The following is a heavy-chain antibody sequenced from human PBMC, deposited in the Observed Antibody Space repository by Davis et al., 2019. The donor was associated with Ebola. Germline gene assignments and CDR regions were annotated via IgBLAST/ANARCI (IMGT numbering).Heavy chain of an antibody. D-gene: IGHD4-23*01. J-gene: IGHJ4*02. V-gene: IGHV3-23*01. CDR2: ISGNSAYT. CDR3: ARGPSTGNSFSH. Sequence: GGSLRLSCAASGFTFSNSAMGWVRQAPGKGLKWVSAISGNSAYTYYADSVKGRFTISRDNAKNSLFLQMNSLRAEDTAVYYCARGPSTGNSFSHWGQGTLVTVSS. CDR1: GFTFSNSA.